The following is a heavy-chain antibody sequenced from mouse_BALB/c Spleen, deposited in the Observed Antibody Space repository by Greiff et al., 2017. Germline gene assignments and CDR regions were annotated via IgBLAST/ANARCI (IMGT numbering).Heavy chain of an antibody. V-gene: IGHV3-6*02. Sequence: EVQLVESGPGLVKPSQSLSLTCSVTGYSITSGYYWNWIRQFPGNKLEWMGYISYDGSNNYNPSLKNRISITRDTSKNQFFLKLNSVTTEDTATYYCARHSYYGSSSWYFDVWGAGTTVTVSS. D-gene: IGHD1-1*01. J-gene: IGHJ1*01. CDR1: GYSITSGYY. CDR3: ARHSYYGSSSWYFDV. CDR2: ISYDGSN.